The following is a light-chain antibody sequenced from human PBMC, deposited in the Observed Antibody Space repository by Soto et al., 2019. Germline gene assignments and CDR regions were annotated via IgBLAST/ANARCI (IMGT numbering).Light chain of an antibody. J-gene: IGKJ1*01. CDR2: AAS. Sequence: EVVLMQAPGTLSLSPGERATLSCRASQSVSSSQLTWFHQKPGQAPRLLIYAASNRAAGIPDRFSGSGSGSGFTLTISRLEPEDFAVYYCQQYGSSPKTFGQGTKV. CDR3: QQYGSSPKT. V-gene: IGKV3-20*01. CDR1: QSVSSSQ.